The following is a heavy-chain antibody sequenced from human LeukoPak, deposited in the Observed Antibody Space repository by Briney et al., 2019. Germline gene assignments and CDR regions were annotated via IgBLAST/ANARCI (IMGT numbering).Heavy chain of an antibody. V-gene: IGHV1-18*01. D-gene: IGHD1-26*01. Sequence: ASVKVSCKASGYTFTSYGISWVRQAPGQGLEWMGWISAYNGNTNYAQKLQGRVTMTTDTSMSTAYMELRSLRSDDTAVYYCARTQPVPSRSPRGSYSWFDPWGQGTLVTVSS. CDR2: ISAYNGNT. J-gene: IGHJ5*02. CDR3: ARTQPVPSRSPRGSYSWFDP. CDR1: GYTFTSYG.